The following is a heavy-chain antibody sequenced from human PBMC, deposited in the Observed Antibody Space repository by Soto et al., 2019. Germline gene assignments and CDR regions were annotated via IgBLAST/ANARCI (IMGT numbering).Heavy chain of an antibody. CDR3: TRHAIGVVVPAAIRN. CDR2: IYYTGTS. V-gene: IGHV4-39*01. CDR1: GGSISSSSYY. J-gene: IGHJ4*02. Sequence: QLQLQESGPGLVKPSETLSLTCAVSGGSISSSSYYWDWIRQPPGKGLEWIGTIYYTGTSNYNPSLKSRVTISVATSKNQFSLKLSSVTAADTAVYYCTRHAIGVVVPAAIRNWGQGSLVTVSS. D-gene: IGHD2-15*01.